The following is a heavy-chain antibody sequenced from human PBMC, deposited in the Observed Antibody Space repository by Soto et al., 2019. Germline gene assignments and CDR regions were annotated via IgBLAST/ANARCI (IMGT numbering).Heavy chain of an antibody. J-gene: IGHJ6*03. CDR1: GFTFSNYA. Sequence: PGGSMRLSCAASGFTFSNYAMSWVRQAPGKGLEWVSSISSNSSYIYYADSVKGRFTISRDNAKNSLYLQMNSLRAEDTAVYYCAREAYGDYYYMDVWGKGTTVTVSS. D-gene: IGHD4-17*01. CDR2: ISSNSSYI. CDR3: AREAYGDYYYMDV. V-gene: IGHV3-21*01.